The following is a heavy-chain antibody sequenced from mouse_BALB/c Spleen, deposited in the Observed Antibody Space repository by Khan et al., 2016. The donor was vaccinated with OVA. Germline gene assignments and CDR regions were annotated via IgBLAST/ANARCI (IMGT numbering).Heavy chain of an antibody. V-gene: IGHV9-3-1*01. J-gene: IGHJ4*01. CDR1: GYTFTNYG. Sequence: QIQLVQSGPELKKPGETVKISCKASGYTFTNYGMNWVKQAPGKGLKWMGWINTYTGEPTYADDFKGRFSFSLETSASTASLQFNNLKSEDTATYFCARPPYFSYIMVYWGQGTSVTVSS. CDR3: ARPPYFSYIMVY. CDR2: INTYTGEP. D-gene: IGHD2-10*01.